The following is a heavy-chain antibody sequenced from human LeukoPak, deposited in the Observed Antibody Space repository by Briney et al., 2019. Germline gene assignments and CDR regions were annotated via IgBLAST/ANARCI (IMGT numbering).Heavy chain of an antibody. CDR1: GFNFDRYT. J-gene: IGHJ4*02. CDR3: AKELDTMFFDY. CDR2: AGWAGGTT. Sequence: GGSLRLSCATSGFNFDRYTIHWVRQAPGKGLEWVSLAGWAGGTTFYSDSVRGRFTISRDSGRKSVYLQMNSLTTDDTAFYFCAKELDTMFFDYWGQGAPVTVSS. D-gene: IGHD3-10*02. V-gene: IGHV3-43*01.